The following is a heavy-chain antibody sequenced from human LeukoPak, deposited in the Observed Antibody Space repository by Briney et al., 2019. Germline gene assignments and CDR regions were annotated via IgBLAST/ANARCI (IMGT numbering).Heavy chain of an antibody. Sequence: PGRSLRLSCAASGFPFSNYAMHWVRQAPGKGLDWVAVISYDGTNKYFADSVKGRFSISRDNSKNTLYLQMNSLRTEDTAVYYCARDRCSTRCNPPYNWFDPWGQGTLVTVSS. CDR3: ARDRCSTRCNPPYNWFDP. V-gene: IGHV3-30*01. CDR1: GFPFSNYA. CDR2: ISYDGTNK. J-gene: IGHJ5*02. D-gene: IGHD2-2*01.